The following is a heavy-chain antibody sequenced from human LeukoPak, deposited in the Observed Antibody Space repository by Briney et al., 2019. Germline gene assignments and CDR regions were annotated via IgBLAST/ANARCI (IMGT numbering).Heavy chain of an antibody. CDR2: IIPILGTA. V-gene: IGHV1-69*06. CDR3: ARSSGYSSEIDY. D-gene: IGHD5-18*01. CDR1: GGTFSSYA. Sequence: ASVKVSCKASGGTFSSYAISWVRQAPGQGLEWMGGIIPILGTANYAQKFQGRVTITADKSTSTAYMELSSLRSEDMAVYYCARSSGYSSEIDYWGQGTLVTVSS. J-gene: IGHJ4*02.